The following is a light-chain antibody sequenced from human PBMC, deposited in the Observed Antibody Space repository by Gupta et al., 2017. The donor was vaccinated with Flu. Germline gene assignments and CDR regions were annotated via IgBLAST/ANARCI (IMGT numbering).Light chain of an antibody. J-gene: IGLJ1*01. CDR2: KDS. V-gene: IGLV3-25*02. CDR3: QSTDSSGSYV. Sequence: SSALTQPPSVSVSPGQTARITCSGDAFPKEYAYWYQQKPGQAPVLVIYKDSGRPSGIPERFSGSSSGTTVTLTISGVQAEDEADYYCQSTDSSGSYVFGTGTKVTVL. CDR1: AFPKEY.